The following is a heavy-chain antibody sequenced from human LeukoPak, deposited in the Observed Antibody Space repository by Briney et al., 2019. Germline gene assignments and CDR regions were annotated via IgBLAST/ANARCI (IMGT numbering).Heavy chain of an antibody. D-gene: IGHD6-13*01. V-gene: IGHV3-7*03. Sequence: GGSLRLSCAASGFTFSRYWMSWVRQAPGKGLEWVANIKQDGGEIYYVDSVKGRFTISRDNAKNSVYLRMNSLRAEDTALYYCARHPGIAAAGIFNYWGQGTLVTVSS. CDR1: GFTFSRYW. CDR2: IKQDGGEI. CDR3: ARHPGIAAAGIFNY. J-gene: IGHJ4*02.